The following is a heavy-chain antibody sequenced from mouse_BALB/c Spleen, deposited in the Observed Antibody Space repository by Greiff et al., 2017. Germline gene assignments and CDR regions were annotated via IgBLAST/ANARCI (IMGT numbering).Heavy chain of an antibody. D-gene: IGHD1-1*01. V-gene: IGHV6-6*02. CDR1: GFTFSNYW. J-gene: IGHJ3*01. CDR3: SSFAY. Sequence: EVKLVESGGGLVQPGGSMKLSCVASGFTFSNYWMNWVRQSPEKGLEWVAEIRLKSNNYATHYAESVKGRFTISRDDSKSSVYLQMNNLRAEDTGIYYCSSFAYWGQGTLVTVSA. CDR2: IRLKSNNYAT.